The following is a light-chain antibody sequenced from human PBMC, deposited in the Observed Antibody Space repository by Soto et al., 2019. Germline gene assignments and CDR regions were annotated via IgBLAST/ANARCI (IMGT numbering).Light chain of an antibody. CDR3: QRIT. Sequence: IVLTQSPDTLSLSHRDRATVSCRASQTVTSSYFAWYQQKPGQAPRLLIYGASIRAPGIPDRFSGSGSGTDVTLTISRLEPEDSAVYYCQRITFGQGTRLEIK. CDR2: GAS. J-gene: IGKJ5*01. CDR1: QTVTSSY. V-gene: IGKV3-20*01.